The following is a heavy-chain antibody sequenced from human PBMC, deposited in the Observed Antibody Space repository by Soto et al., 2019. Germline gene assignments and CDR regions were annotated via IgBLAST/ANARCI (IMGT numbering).Heavy chain of an antibody. V-gene: IGHV3-30*14. D-gene: IGHD2-8*02. CDR2: ISTDGTEK. CDR3: VKDGGTLPNVVYYPFDI. CDR1: GFTFSSYV. J-gene: IGHJ3*02. Sequence: VQLVESGGGVAQPGESLRLSCVASGFTFSSYVIHWVRQAPGKGLEWVALISTDGTEKHYPGSVRGRFTISRDNSKNTLYLQMNSLRTEDTAVYYCVKDGGTLPNVVYYPFDIWGQGTKVTVSS.